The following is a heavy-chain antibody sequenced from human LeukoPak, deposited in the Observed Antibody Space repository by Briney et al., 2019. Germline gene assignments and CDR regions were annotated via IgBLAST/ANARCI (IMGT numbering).Heavy chain of an antibody. CDR1: GFTFNTYG. D-gene: IGHD1-26*01. J-gene: IGHJ4*02. Sequence: PGGSLRLSCAASGFTFNTYGMHWVRQAPGKGLEWIAVVWSDGSNRFYADSVEGRFTISRDNSKNTLYLQMNSLRAEDTAVYYCAKSNTESQTPVGNWGQGTLVSVSS. CDR2: VWSDGSNR. CDR3: AKSNTESQTPVGN. V-gene: IGHV3-33*06.